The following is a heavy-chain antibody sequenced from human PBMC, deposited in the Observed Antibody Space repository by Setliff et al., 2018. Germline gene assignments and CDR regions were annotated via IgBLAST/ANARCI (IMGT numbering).Heavy chain of an antibody. CDR3: ARAAARAEYSDTSAYLPFDF. CDR1: GYPISRGFY. D-gene: IGHD3-16*01. Sequence: SETLSLTCTVSGYPISRGFYWGWIRQSPGKGLEWIGSVYRSGSSYQNPSLRSRIAVSVDTSKNQFSLRLNPVTAADTAVYFCARAAARAEYSDTSAYLPFDFWGLGTLVTVSS. J-gene: IGHJ4*02. V-gene: IGHV4-38-2*02. CDR2: VYRSGSS.